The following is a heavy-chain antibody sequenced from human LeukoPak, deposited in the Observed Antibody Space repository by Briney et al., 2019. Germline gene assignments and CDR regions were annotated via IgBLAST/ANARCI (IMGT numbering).Heavy chain of an antibody. J-gene: IGHJ5*02. CDR2: ISGSGGST. CDR1: GFTFSSYA. V-gene: IGHV3-23*01. CDR3: AKDIRDSSGYYYGWFDP. Sequence: GGSLRLSCAASGFTFSSYAMSWVRRAPGKGLEWVSAISGSGGSTYYADSVKGRFTISRDNSKNTLYLQMNSLRAEDTAVYYCAKDIRDSSGYYYGWFDPWGQGTLVTVSS. D-gene: IGHD3-22*01.